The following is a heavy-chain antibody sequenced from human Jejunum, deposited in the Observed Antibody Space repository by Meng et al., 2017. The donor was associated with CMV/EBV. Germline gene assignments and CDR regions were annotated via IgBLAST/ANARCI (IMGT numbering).Heavy chain of an antibody. D-gene: IGHD6-19*01. CDR2: IYYSGAS. J-gene: IGHJ4*02. CDR1: GGSISSGDYY. V-gene: IGHV4-30-4*01. CDR3: ARDRGYSSGWGVFDY. Sequence: QVQRQDSGHGLLHPSQSLSFTCCVSGGSISSGDYYWSWIRQSPEKGLEWIGFIYYSGASYSTPSLRSRVTMSMDTSTNQFSLRLNSVTAADTGVYFCARDRGYSSGWGVFDYWGRGTLVTVSS.